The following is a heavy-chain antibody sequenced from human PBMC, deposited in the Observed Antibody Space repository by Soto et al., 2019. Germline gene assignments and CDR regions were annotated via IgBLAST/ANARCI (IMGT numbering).Heavy chain of an antibody. J-gene: IGHJ3*02. CDR2: IIPIFGTA. CDR1: GGTFSSYA. V-gene: IGHV1-69*13. D-gene: IGHD3-22*01. Sequence: SVKVSCKASGGTFSSYAISWVRQAPGQGLEWMGGIIPIFGTANYAQKFQGRVTITADESTSTAYMELSSLRSEDTAVYYCARAGSLYYDSSGYYHAAFDIRGQGTMVTVSS. CDR3: ARAGSLYYDSSGYYHAAFDI.